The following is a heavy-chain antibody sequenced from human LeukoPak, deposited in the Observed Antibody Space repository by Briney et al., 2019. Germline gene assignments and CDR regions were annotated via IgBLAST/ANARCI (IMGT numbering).Heavy chain of an antibody. CDR3: AIRDGYNWGFFDY. V-gene: IGHV1-69*02. J-gene: IGHJ4*02. D-gene: IGHD5-24*01. CDR2: IIPILGIA. Sequence: ASVKVSCKASGYTFTGYYMHWVRQAPGQGLEWMGRIIPILGIANYAQKFQGRVTITADKSTSTAYMELSSLRSEDTAVYYCAIRDGYNWGFFDYWGQGTLVTVSS. CDR1: GYTFTGYY.